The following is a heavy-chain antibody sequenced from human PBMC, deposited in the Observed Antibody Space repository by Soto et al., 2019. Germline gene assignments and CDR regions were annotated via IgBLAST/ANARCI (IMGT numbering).Heavy chain of an antibody. Sequence: EVQLVESGGGLVQPGGSPRLSCAAAGFTFSDHWMHWVRQAPGKGLVWVSRINGDGTNTFYADSVKGRFSISRDNAKNTVYLHMYSLRGEDTAVYYCARGIQYRYGMDVWGQGTTVTVSS. CDR2: INGDGTNT. D-gene: IGHD4-4*01. CDR3: ARGIQYRYGMDV. V-gene: IGHV3-74*01. CDR1: GFTFSDHW. J-gene: IGHJ6*02.